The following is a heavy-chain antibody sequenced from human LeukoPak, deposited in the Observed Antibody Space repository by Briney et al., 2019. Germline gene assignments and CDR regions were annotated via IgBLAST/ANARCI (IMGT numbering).Heavy chain of an antibody. CDR3: ARDLRLGELSFSPKFDY. D-gene: IGHD3-16*02. V-gene: IGHV3-33*01. CDR2: IWYEGSNK. Sequence: GGSLRLSCAASGFTFSSYGMHWVRQAPGKGLEWVAVIWYEGSNKYYADSVKGRFTISRDNSKNTLYLQMNSLRAEDTAVYYCARDLRLGELSFSPKFDYWGQGTLVTVSS. J-gene: IGHJ4*02. CDR1: GFTFSSYG.